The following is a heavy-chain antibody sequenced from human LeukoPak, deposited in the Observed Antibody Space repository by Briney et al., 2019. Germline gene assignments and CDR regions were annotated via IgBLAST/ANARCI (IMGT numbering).Heavy chain of an antibody. CDR2: ISGSGGST. D-gene: IGHD2-2*01. J-gene: IGHJ4*02. CDR3: ARYGYCSSTSCYASSLSDY. Sequence: PGGSLRLSCAASGFTFSSYAMSWVRQAPGKGLEWVSAISGSGGSTYYADSVKGRFTISRDNSKNTLYLQMNSLRAEDTAVYYCARYGYCSSTSCYASSLSDYWGQGTLVTVSS. V-gene: IGHV3-23*01. CDR1: GFTFSSYA.